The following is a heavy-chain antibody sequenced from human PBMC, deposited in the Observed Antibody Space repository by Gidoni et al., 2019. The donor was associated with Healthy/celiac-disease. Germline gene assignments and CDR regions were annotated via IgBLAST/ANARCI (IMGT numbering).Heavy chain of an antibody. D-gene: IGHD5-12*01. J-gene: IGHJ5*02. Sequence: GSEKYYVDSVKGRFTISRDNAKNSLYLQMNSLRAEDTAVYYCAREPEPRGYSGYDKNWFDPWGQGTLVTVSS. V-gene: IGHV3-7*01. CDR2: GSEK. CDR3: AREPEPRGYSGYDKNWFDP.